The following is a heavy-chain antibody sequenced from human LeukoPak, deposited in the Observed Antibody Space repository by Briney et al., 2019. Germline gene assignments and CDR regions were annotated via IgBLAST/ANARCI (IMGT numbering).Heavy chain of an antibody. D-gene: IGHD6-19*01. CDR1: EFTFSSYG. CDR2: IQYDGSNK. V-gene: IGHV3-30*02. J-gene: IGHJ4*02. Sequence: GGSLRLSCAASEFTFSSYGMHWVRQAPGKGLEWVAFIQYDGSNKYYADSVKGRFTISRDNSKNTLYLQMNSLRAEDTAVYYCARLGLDYWGQGTLVIVSS. CDR3: ARLGLDY.